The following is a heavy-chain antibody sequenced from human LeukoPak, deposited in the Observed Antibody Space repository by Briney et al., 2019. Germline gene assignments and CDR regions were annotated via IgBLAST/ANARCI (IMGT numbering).Heavy chain of an antibody. J-gene: IGHJ3*02. CDR2: ISSSSSTI. V-gene: IGHV3-48*02. CDR3: ARGYLNYYDSSGYYYTGAFDI. CDR1: GFTFSSYS. Sequence: QTGGSLRLSCAASGFTFSSYSMNWVRQAPGKGLEWVSYISSSSSTIYYADSVKGRFTISRDNAKNSLYLQMNSLRDEDTAVYYCARGYLNYYDSSGYYYTGAFDIWGQGTMVTVSS. D-gene: IGHD3-22*01.